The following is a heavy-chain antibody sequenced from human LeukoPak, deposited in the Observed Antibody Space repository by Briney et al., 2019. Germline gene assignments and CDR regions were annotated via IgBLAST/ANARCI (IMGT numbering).Heavy chain of an antibody. CDR1: GGTFSSYA. D-gene: IGHD4-17*01. CDR3: ARDQSPYYGDYDLGAFDI. Sequence: SSVKVPCKSCGGTFSSYAISWVRQAPGQGLEWMGGIIPIFGTANYAQKFQGRVTITADESTSTAYMELSSLRSEDTAVYYCARDQSPYYGDYDLGAFDIWGQGTMVTVSS. CDR2: IIPIFGTA. V-gene: IGHV1-69*13. J-gene: IGHJ3*02.